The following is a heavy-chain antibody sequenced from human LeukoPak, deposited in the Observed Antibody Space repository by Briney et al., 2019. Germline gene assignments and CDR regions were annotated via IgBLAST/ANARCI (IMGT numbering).Heavy chain of an antibody. Sequence: PGGSLRLSCAASGFTVSSNYMSWVRQAPGKWLEWVSVIYSGGSTYYADSVKGRFTISRDNSKNTLYLQMNSLRAEDTAVYYCATRDHYDILTDYWGQGILVTVSS. J-gene: IGHJ4*02. V-gene: IGHV3-66*01. CDR3: ATRDHYDILTDY. CDR1: GFTVSSNY. D-gene: IGHD3-9*01. CDR2: IYSGGST.